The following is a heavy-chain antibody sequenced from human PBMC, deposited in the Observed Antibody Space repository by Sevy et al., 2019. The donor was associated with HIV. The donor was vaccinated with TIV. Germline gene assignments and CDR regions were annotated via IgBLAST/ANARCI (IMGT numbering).Heavy chain of an antibody. CDR1: GYTLTELS. CDR2: FDPEDGET. D-gene: IGHD3-16*02. Sequence: ASVKVSCKVSGYTLTELSMHWVRQAPGKWLEWMGGFDPEDGETIYAQKFQGRVTMTEDTSTDTAYMELSSLRSEDTAVYYCATAVMITFGGVIANDYWGQGTLVTVSS. J-gene: IGHJ4*02. V-gene: IGHV1-24*01. CDR3: ATAVMITFGGVIANDY.